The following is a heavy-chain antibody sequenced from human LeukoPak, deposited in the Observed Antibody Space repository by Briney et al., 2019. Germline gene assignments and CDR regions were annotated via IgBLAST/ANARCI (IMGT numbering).Heavy chain of an antibody. V-gene: IGHV3-23*01. CDR3: AKDRTVTTQPPAFDI. Sequence: GGPLRLSCAASGFTFSSYAMSWVRQAPGKGLEWVSAISGSGGSTYYADSVKGRFTISRDNSKNTLYLQMNSLRAEDTAVYYCAKDRTVTTQPPAFDIWGQGTMVTVSS. CDR2: ISGSGGST. J-gene: IGHJ3*02. D-gene: IGHD4-17*01. CDR1: GFTFSSYA.